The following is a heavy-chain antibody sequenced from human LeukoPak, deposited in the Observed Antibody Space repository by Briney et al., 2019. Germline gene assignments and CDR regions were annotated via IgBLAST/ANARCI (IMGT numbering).Heavy chain of an antibody. J-gene: IGHJ4*02. V-gene: IGHV3-74*01. D-gene: IGHD5-18*01. CDR3: ARVVDTHFDY. CDR1: GFTFSSYW. CDR2: IKSDGSTT. Sequence: GGSLRLSCAASGFTFSSYWMHWVRHAPGKGLVWVSRIKSDGSTTTYADSVKGRFTISRDNAKNTLYLQMDSLRAEDTAVYYCARVVDTHFDYWGQGTLVTVSS.